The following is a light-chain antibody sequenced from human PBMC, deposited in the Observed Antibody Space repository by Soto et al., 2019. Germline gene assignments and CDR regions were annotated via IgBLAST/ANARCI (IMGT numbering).Light chain of an antibody. CDR2: ASS. J-gene: IGKJ5*01. Sequence: DIQMIQSPSSLSASVGDRVTITCRASQTISNTLNWYQQRPGKPPNLLIYASSTLQSGVPPRFSGGGSGTEFTLTISSLQPEDFATYYCQQTYSTPITFGLGTRLEIK. V-gene: IGKV1-39*01. CDR1: QTISNT. CDR3: QQTYSTPIT.